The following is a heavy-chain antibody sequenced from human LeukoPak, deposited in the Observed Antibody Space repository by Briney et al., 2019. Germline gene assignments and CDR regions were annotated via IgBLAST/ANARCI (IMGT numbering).Heavy chain of an antibody. J-gene: IGHJ5*02. V-gene: IGHV3-43*02. CDR3: AKDIMGSRDNWFDP. Sequence: GGSLRLSCAASGFSFDDYVMYWVRQSPGKGLEWVSLISGDGGSTYYADSVRGRFTISRDNSKNSLYLQMSSLRTEDTALYYCAKDIMGSRDNWFDPWGQGTLVTVSS. CDR1: GFSFDDYV. D-gene: IGHD2-8*01. CDR2: ISGDGGST.